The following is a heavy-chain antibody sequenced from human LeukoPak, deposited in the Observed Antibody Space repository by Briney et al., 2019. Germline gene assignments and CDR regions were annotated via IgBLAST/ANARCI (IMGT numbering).Heavy chain of an antibody. CDR3: ARDLIVGGTAILRY. CDR1: GFTFSSYS. CDR2: ISSNSSYI. D-gene: IGHD1-26*01. J-gene: IGHJ4*02. Sequence: GGSLRLSCAASGFTFSSYSMNWVRQAPGKGLEWVSSISSNSSYIYYADSVKGRFTISRDNAKNSLYLQMNSLRAEDTAVYYCARDLIVGGTAILRYWGQGTLVTVSS. V-gene: IGHV3-21*01.